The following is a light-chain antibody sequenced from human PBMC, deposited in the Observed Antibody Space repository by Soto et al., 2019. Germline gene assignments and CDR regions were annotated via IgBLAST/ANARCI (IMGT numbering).Light chain of an antibody. V-gene: IGLV2-8*01. CDR1: SIDVGGYNY. CDR3: NSYAGSNNV. CDR2: EVS. J-gene: IGLJ1*01. Sequence: QSVLTQPPSASGSPGQSVTISFTGTSIDVGGYNYVSWYQQHPGKAPKLMIYEVSQRPSGVPDRFSGSKSGNTASLTVSGLQAEDEADYYCNSYAGSNNVFGTGTKVTVL.